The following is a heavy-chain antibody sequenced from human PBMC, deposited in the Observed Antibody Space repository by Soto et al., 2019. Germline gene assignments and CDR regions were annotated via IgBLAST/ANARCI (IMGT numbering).Heavy chain of an antibody. CDR3: ARVITIFGVVIISRYFDY. CDR1: GFTFSSYS. J-gene: IGHJ4*02. CDR2: ISSSGSTI. V-gene: IGHV3-48*04. Sequence: HPGGSLRLSCAASGFTFSSYSMNWVRQAPGKGLEWVSYISSSGSTIYYADSVKGRFTISRDNAKNSLYLQMNSLRAEDTAVYYCARVITIFGVVIISRYFDYWGQGTLVTVSS. D-gene: IGHD3-3*01.